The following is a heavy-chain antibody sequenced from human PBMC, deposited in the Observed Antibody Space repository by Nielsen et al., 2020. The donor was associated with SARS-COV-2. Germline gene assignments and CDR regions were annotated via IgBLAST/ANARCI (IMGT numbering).Heavy chain of an antibody. Sequence: GSLRLSCTVSGGSISSDYWGWIRQPPGKGLEWIGYIYNSGSTKYNPSLKSRVTISADTSNNQFFVSLSSVTAADTAVYYCARQPDIAVGGEFDYWGQGILVTVSS. CDR3: ARQPDIAVGGEFDY. CDR2: IYNSGST. V-gene: IGHV4-59*08. D-gene: IGHD6-19*01. J-gene: IGHJ4*02. CDR1: GGSISSDY.